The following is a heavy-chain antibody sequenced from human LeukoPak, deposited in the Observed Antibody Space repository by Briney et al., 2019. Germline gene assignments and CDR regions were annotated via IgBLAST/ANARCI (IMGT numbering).Heavy chain of an antibody. CDR2: ISGSGGST. J-gene: IGHJ5*02. D-gene: IGHD6-13*01. CDR1: GFTFSSYA. CDR3: ARGHSISPNWFDP. Sequence: GGSLRLSCAASGFTFSSYAMSWVRQAPGKGLEWVSAISGSGGSTYYADSVKGRFTISRDNAKNSLYLQMNSLRAEDTAVYYCARGHSISPNWFDPRGQGTLVTVSS. V-gene: IGHV3-23*01.